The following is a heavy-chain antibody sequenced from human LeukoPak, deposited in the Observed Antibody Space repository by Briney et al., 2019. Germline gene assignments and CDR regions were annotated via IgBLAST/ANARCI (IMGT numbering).Heavy chain of an antibody. Sequence: SVKVSCKASGYTFTSYGISWVRQAPGQGLEWMGGIIPIFGTANYAQKFQGRVTITTDESTSTAYMELSSLRSEDTAVYYCARARSIAVAGPYYFDYWGQGTLVTVSS. D-gene: IGHD6-19*01. CDR3: ARARSIAVAGPYYFDY. CDR2: IIPIFGTA. J-gene: IGHJ4*02. V-gene: IGHV1-69*05. CDR1: GYTFTSYG.